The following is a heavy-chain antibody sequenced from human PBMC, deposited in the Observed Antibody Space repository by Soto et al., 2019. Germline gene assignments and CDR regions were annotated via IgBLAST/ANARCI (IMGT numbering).Heavy chain of an antibody. CDR3: ATQALPTYYYYGMYL. CDR2: IIPIFGTA. D-gene: IGHD2-2*01. J-gene: IGHJ6*02. V-gene: IGHV1-69*12. CDR1: GGTFSSYA. Sequence: QVQLVQSGAEVKKPGSSVKVSCKASGGTFSSYAISWVRQATGQGLEWMGGIIPIFGTATYAQKFQGRVTITAADSTSTAYMELSSLRSADTAVYYWATQALPTYYYYGMYLWGQGTTVTVSS.